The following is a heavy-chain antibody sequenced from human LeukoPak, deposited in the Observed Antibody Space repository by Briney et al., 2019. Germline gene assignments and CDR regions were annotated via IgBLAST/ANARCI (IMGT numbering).Heavy chain of an antibody. D-gene: IGHD3-16*01. Sequence: PSETLSLTCAVSGYSISSGYYWGWIRQSPGKGLEWIGVMFHSGSAYYNPSLKSRVTISLDTSKNQFSLKLTSVTAADTAVYYCSRSYWGLGAFDIWGQGTMVTVSS. J-gene: IGHJ3*02. CDR2: MFHSGSA. CDR1: GYSISSGYY. V-gene: IGHV4-38-2*01. CDR3: SRSYWGLGAFDI.